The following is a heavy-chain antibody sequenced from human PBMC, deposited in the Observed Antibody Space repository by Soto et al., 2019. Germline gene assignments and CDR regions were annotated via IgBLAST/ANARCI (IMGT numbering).Heavy chain of an antibody. CDR3: VRDGTKTLRDWFDP. CDR2: IYATGAT. CDR1: GASISGFY. D-gene: IGHD1-1*01. J-gene: IGHJ5*02. V-gene: IGHV4-4*07. Sequence: SETLSLTCTVSGASISGFYWSWIRKSAGKGLEWIGRIYATGATDYNPSLKSRVMMSVDTSKKQFSLKLRSVTAADTAVYYCVRDGTKTLRDWFDPWGQGSSVTVSS.